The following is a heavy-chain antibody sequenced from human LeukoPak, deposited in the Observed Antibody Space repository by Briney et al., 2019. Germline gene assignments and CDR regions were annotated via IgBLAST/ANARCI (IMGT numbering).Heavy chain of an antibody. V-gene: IGHV3-30*02. CDR1: GFTFSSYG. CDR3: ARAIAVAGTVGMDY. Sequence: GGSLRLSCAASGFTFSSYGMHWVRQAPGKGLEWVAFIRYDGSNKYYADSVKGRFTISRDNSKNTLYLQMSSLRAEDTAVYYCARAIAVAGTVGMDYWGQGTLVTVSS. D-gene: IGHD6-19*01. CDR2: IRYDGSNK. J-gene: IGHJ4*02.